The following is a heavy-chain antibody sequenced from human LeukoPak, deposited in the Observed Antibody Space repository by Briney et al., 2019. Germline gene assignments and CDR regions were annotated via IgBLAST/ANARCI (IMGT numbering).Heavy chain of an antibody. Sequence: SGGSLRLSCAASGFTFSNYAMTWVRQAPGKGLEWVSTISDGGGYTYYADSVKGRFTISRDNSKNTLHLQMNSLRAEDTAVYYCAKEGGSNLLVLWEQGTLATVSS. J-gene: IGHJ4*02. CDR3: AKEGGSNLLVL. CDR1: GFTFSNYA. CDR2: ISDGGGYT. V-gene: IGHV3-23*01. D-gene: IGHD2-2*01.